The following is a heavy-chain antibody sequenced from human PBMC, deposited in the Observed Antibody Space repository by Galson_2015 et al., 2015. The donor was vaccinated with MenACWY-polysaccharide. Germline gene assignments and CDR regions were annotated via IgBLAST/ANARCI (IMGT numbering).Heavy chain of an antibody. CDR3: ACRFIRMAGQDFDF. CDR1: GFTFSEYW. Sequence: SLRLSCAASGFTFSEYWMQWVRQAPGKGLEWLSGIKSDGSITRYADSVKGRFTISRDNAKNTVYLEMNSLGAEDTALYYCACRFIRMAGQDFDFWGQGSMVTVSS. J-gene: IGHJ4*02. V-gene: IGHV3-74*01. CDR2: IKSDGSIT. D-gene: IGHD6-19*01.